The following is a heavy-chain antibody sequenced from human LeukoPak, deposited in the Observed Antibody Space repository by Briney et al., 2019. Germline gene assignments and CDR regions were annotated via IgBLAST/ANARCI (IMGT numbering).Heavy chain of an antibody. J-gene: IGHJ6*02. D-gene: IGHD2-15*01. V-gene: IGHV3-15*01. CDR2: IKSKTDGGTT. Sequence: GGSLRLSCAASGFTLSNAWMSWVRQAPGKGLEWVGRIKSKTDGGTTDYAAPVKGRFTISRDDSKNTLYLQMNSLKTEDTAVYYCTTDVPKCSGGSCYSPDYYYYGMDVWGQGTTVTVSS. CDR3: TTDVPKCSGGSCYSPDYYYYGMDV. CDR1: GFTLSNAW.